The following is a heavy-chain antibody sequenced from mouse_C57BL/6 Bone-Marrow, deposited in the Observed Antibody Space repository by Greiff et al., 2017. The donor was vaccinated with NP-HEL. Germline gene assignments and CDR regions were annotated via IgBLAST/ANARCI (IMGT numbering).Heavy chain of an antibody. Sequence: QVQLKESGPELVKPGASVKISCKASGYAFSSSWMNWVKQRPGKGLEWIGRIYPGDGDTNYNGKFKGKATLTADKSSSTAYMQLSSLTSEDSAVYFCARGPLYGSSYGAWFAYWGQGTLVTVSA. D-gene: IGHD1-1*01. CDR3: ARGPLYGSSYGAWFAY. J-gene: IGHJ3*01. V-gene: IGHV1-82*01. CDR1: GYAFSSSW. CDR2: IYPGDGDT.